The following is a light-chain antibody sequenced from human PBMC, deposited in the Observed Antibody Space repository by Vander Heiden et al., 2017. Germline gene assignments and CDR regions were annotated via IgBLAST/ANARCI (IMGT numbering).Light chain of an antibody. Sequence: DLQITHFPSSLSASVGDRVTITCRASQSISTYLNWYQQKPGKAPKLLIYGASSSQCGVPSRFSGSGSGTDFTLTISSLQPDDSATYYCQQNYNSPHTFGQGTEVEIK. CDR3: QQNYNSPHT. CDR1: QSISTY. J-gene: IGKJ2*01. V-gene: IGKV1-39*01. CDR2: GAS.